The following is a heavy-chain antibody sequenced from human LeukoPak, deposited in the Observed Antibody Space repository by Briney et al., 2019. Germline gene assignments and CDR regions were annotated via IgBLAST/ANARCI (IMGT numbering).Heavy chain of an antibody. CDR3: AREIAVVPPGMGIYYYYFIDL. Sequence: GGSLSLYCYSSGLICINFWWYWDRQAQGKGLEWVSRINPDGRTKDYGGSVRGRFSICRDNARNTEFLQMNSLRAEDTAVYYCAREIAVVPPGMGIYYYYFIDLWGKGTTVTVSS. J-gene: IGHJ6*03. D-gene: IGHD2-15*01. CDR1: GLICINFW. V-gene: IGHV3-74*01. CDR2: INPDGRTK.